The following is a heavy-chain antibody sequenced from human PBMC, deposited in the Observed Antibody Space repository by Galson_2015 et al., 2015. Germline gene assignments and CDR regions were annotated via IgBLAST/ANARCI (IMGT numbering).Heavy chain of an antibody. CDR2: IDTANGNT. D-gene: IGHD3-22*01. V-gene: IGHV1-3*04. Sequence: SVKVSCKASGYTFTSNAVHRLRQAPGQKPEWMGWIDTANGNTRYSHKFQGRVTITRDTSASTAYMELSSLISEDTALYYCAKDKKDESSDYFYFDYWGQGTLVTVSS. J-gene: IGHJ4*02. CDR1: GYTFTSNA. CDR3: AKDKKDESSDYFYFDY.